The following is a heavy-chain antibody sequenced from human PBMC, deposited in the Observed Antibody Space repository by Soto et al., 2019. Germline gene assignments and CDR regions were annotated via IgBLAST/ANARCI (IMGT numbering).Heavy chain of an antibody. D-gene: IGHD6-13*01. CDR3: ARGPPGIAAAGTGGWEHYFDY. Sequence: GGSLRLSCAASGFTFSSYWMSWVRQAPGKGLEWVANIKQDGSEKYYVDSVKGRFTISRDNAKNSLYLQMNSLRAEDTAVYYCARGPPGIAAAGTGGWEHYFDYWGQGTLVTVSS. J-gene: IGHJ4*02. CDR2: IKQDGSEK. V-gene: IGHV3-7*01. CDR1: GFTFSSYW.